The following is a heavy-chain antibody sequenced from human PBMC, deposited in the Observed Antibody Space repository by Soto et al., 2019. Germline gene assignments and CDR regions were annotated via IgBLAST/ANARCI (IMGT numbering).Heavy chain of an antibody. V-gene: IGHV3-23*01. D-gene: IGHD4-17*01. J-gene: IGHJ6*02. CDR3: AKSLFNGDYFRYYYGMDV. CDR1: GFTFSSYA. CDR2: ISGSGGST. Sequence: EVQLLESGGGLVQPGGSLRLSCAASGFTFSSYAMSWVRQAPGKGLEWVSAISGSGGSTYYADSVKGRFTISRDNSKNTLYLQMNSLRAEDTAVYYCAKSLFNGDYFRYYYGMDVWGQGTTVTVSS.